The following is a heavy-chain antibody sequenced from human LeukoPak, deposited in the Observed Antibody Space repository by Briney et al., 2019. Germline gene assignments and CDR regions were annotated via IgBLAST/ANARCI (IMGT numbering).Heavy chain of an antibody. CDR1: GGSISSYY. V-gene: IGHV4-59*08. Sequence: SETLSLTCTVSGGSISSYYWSWIRQPPGKGLEWIGYIYYSGSTNYNPSLKSRVTISVDTSKNQFSLKLSSVTAADTAVYYCARLRRGRHAFDIWGQGTMVTVSS. CDR3: ARLRRGRHAFDI. J-gene: IGHJ3*02. CDR2: IYYSGST. D-gene: IGHD3-10*01.